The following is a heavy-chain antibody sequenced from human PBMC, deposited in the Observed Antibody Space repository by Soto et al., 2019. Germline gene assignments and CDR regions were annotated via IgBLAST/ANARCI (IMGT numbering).Heavy chain of an antibody. CDR2: TYYRSKWYN. CDR1: GDSVSSNSAA. D-gene: IGHD6-13*01. V-gene: IGHV6-1*01. J-gene: IGHJ3*02. Sequence: SQTLSLTCAISGDSVSSNSAAWNWIRQSPSRGLEWLGRTYYRSKWYNDYAVSVKSRITINPDTSKNQFSLQLNSVTPEDTAVYYCAASNSSSWHWGIWAFDIWGQGTMVTVSS. CDR3: AASNSSSWHWGIWAFDI.